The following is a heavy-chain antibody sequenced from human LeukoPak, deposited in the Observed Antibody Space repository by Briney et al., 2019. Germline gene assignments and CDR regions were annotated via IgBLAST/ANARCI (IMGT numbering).Heavy chain of an antibody. Sequence: GGSLRLSCAASGFTVSNKYMTWVRQAPGKGLEWVSLIYSDGRTYYADSVKGRCTISRDNSRNTLYLQMNSLRAEDTAVYYCARHLLWFGELSGGFDYWGQGTLVTVSS. CDR2: IYSDGRT. CDR3: ARHLLWFGELSGGFDY. V-gene: IGHV3-53*01. J-gene: IGHJ4*02. CDR1: GFTVSNKY. D-gene: IGHD3-10*01.